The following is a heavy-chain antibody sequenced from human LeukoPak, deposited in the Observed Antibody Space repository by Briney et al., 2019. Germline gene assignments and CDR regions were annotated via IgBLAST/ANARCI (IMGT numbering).Heavy chain of an antibody. Sequence: PSETLSLTCTVSGGSISSSSYYWGWIRQPPGKGLEWIGSIYYSGSTYYNPSLKSRVAISVDTSKNQFSLKLSSVAAADTAVYYCAAMIVVVMEGWFDPWGQGTLVTVSS. V-gene: IGHV4-39*07. CDR2: IYYSGST. CDR3: AAMIVVVMEGWFDP. D-gene: IGHD3-22*01. CDR1: GGSISSSSYY. J-gene: IGHJ5*02.